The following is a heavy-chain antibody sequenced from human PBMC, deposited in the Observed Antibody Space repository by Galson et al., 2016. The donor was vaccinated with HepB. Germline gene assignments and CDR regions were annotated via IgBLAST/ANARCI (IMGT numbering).Heavy chain of an antibody. CDR2: TYYRSKWFR. Sequence: CAISGDSVPSNGAAWSWVRQSPSRGLEWLGRTYYRSKWFRGYAVSVKGRITINPDTSKNQFSLQLDSVTPEDTAVYYCAGASNGYISYWGQGTLVTVSS. CDR1: GDSVPSNGAA. CDR3: AGASNGYISY. J-gene: IGHJ4*02. D-gene: IGHD5-24*01. V-gene: IGHV6-1*01.